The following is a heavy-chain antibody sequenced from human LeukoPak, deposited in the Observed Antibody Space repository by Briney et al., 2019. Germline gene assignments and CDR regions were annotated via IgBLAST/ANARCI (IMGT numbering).Heavy chain of an antibody. CDR3: ATPYCSSTSCSSGFDP. CDR2: IIPIFGTA. CDR1: GGTFSSYA. V-gene: IGHV1-69*13. Sequence: SVKVSCKASGGTFSSYAISWVRQAPGQGLEWMGGIIPIFGTANYAQKFQGRVTITADESTSTAYMELSSLRSEDTAVYYCATPYCSSTSCSSGFDPWGQGTLVTVSS. J-gene: IGHJ5*02. D-gene: IGHD2-2*01.